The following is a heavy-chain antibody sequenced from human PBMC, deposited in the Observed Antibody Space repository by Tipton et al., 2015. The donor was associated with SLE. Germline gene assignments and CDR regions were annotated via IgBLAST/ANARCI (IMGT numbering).Heavy chain of an antibody. CDR2: IRVYNGNT. J-gene: IGHJ4*02. D-gene: IGHD3-3*01. CDR3: VRVNYGFWSGLNY. Sequence: QVQLVQSGPEVKKPGASVKVSCKASGYTFSDHYIHWVRQAPGQGLEWMGWIRVYNGNTNYARKLQGRVTMTTDTSTSTAYMELRSLRSDDTAVYYCVRVNYGFWSGLNYWGQGTLVTVSS. V-gene: IGHV1-18*04. CDR1: GYTFSDHY.